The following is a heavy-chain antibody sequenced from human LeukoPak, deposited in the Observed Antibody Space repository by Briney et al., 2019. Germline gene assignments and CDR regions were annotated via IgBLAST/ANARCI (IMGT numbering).Heavy chain of an antibody. CDR1: GFTFSNAW. J-gene: IGHJ4*02. Sequence: GGSLRLSCAASGFTFSNAWMSWDRQAPGKGLEWVGRIKSKTDGGTTDYAAPVKGRFTISRDDSKNTLYLQMNSLKTEDTAVYYCTTDKGITFGGVIVIPVYWGQGTLVTVSS. D-gene: IGHD3-16*02. V-gene: IGHV3-15*01. CDR2: IKSKTDGGTT. CDR3: TTDKGITFGGVIVIPVY.